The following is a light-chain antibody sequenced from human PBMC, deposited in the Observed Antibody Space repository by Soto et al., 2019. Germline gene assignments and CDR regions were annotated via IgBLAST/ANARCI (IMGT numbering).Light chain of an antibody. CDR2: GAS. CDR1: QSVSSN. V-gene: IGKV3-20*01. J-gene: IGKJ1*01. CDR3: QHHGSSLTWT. Sequence: EIVWTPYQATMNVSPGERATLSCRASQSVSSNLAWHQQKPGQAPRLLIYGASTRATGIPARFSGSGSGTDFTLTISRLEPEDFAVFYCQHHGSSLTWTFGQGTKVDI.